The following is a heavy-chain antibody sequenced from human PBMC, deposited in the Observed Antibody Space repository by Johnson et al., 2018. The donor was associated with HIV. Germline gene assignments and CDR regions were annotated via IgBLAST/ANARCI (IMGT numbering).Heavy chain of an antibody. D-gene: IGHD4-17*01. CDR1: GFTFSSYG. J-gene: IGHJ3*02. V-gene: IGHV3-30*19. CDR2: ISYDGGNN. CDR3: ASKVYYGDYRDGAFDI. Sequence: QVQLMESGGGVVQPGRSLRLSCAASGFTFSSYGMHWVRQAPGKGLEWVAVISYDGGNNYYADSVKGRFTISRDNSKNTLYLQMNGLRSEDTAVYYCASKVYYGDYRDGAFDIWGQGTMVTVSS.